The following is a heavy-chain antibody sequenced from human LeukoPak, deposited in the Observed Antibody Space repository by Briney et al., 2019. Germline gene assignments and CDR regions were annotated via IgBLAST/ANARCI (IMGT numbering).Heavy chain of an antibody. D-gene: IGHD3-10*01. CDR2: INHSGSS. CDR3: ARKRYYYGSGSRDDFDY. CDR1: GEPVTFHY. Sequence: SETLSLTCGAVGEPVTFHYWSWIRQPPGKGLEWIAEINHSGSSNYNPSLKSRVTVSLDKSRNQFSLTLSSVTAADTAVYYCARKRYYYGSGSRDDFDYWGQGTLVTVSS. V-gene: IGHV4-34*01. J-gene: IGHJ4*02.